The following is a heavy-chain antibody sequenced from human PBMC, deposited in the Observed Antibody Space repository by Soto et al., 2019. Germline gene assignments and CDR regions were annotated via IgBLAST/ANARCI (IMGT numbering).Heavy chain of an antibody. Sequence: EVQLLESGGGLVQPGGSLRLSCAASGFTFNNYAMTWVRQAPGKGLEWVSAISGGGDTTSYADSVKGRFTVSRDGSKNTLYRQMSSLRAGDTALYYCAKGRGGSGSLTPRVDFWGQGTLVTVSS. D-gene: IGHD3-10*01. V-gene: IGHV3-23*01. CDR3: AKGRGGSGSLTPRVDF. J-gene: IGHJ4*02. CDR1: GFTFNNYA. CDR2: ISGGGDTT.